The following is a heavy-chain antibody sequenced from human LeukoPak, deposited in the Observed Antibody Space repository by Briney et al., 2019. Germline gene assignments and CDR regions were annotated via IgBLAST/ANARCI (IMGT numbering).Heavy chain of an antibody. V-gene: IGHV1-8*01. D-gene: IGHD3-22*01. CDR1: GYTFTSYD. CDR2: MNPNSGNT. CDR3: ANPGGYYDNSGHEYVDP. J-gene: IGHJ5*02. Sequence: ASVKVSCKASGYTFTSYDINWVRQATGQGLEWMGWMNPNSGNTGYAQKFQGRVTMTRNTSISTAYMELSSLRSEDTAVYYCANPGGYYDNSGHEYVDPWGQGTLVTVSS.